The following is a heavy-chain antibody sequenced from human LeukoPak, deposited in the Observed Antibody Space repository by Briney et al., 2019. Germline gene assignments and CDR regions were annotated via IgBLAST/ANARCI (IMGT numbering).Heavy chain of an antibody. CDR3: AREGPMFDSGSYSKSLGY. CDR2: IHHSGTT. V-gene: IGHV4-38-2*02. Sequence: SETLSLTCTVSGYSINNNYYWDWIRQPPGKGLGFIASIHHSGTTYYNPAPKSRVTISVDTSKNQFSLKVNSVTAADTAVYYCAREGPMFDSGSYSKSLGYWGQGILVTVSS. J-gene: IGHJ4*02. CDR1: GYSINNNYY. D-gene: IGHD3-10*01.